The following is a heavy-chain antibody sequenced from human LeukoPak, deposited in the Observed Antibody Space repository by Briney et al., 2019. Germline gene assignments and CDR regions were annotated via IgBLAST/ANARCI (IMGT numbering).Heavy chain of an antibody. J-gene: IGHJ4*02. CDR3: AREGYYGSPHFDY. CDR2: ISSDGGKK. V-gene: IGHV3-30*04. Sequence: GGSLRLSCAASGFTFSRYTIHWVRQAPGKGLEWVAVISSDGGKKYYADSVKGRLTISRDNSKNTLYMVMDSLRAEDTAVYYCAREGYYGSPHFDYWGQGTLVTVSS. D-gene: IGHD3-22*01. CDR1: GFTFSRYT.